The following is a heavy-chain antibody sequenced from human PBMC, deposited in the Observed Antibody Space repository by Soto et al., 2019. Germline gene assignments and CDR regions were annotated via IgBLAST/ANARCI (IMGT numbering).Heavy chain of an antibody. D-gene: IGHD1-26*01. CDR1: GFTFSSYA. CDR3: AREREVVSYSWAFDI. V-gene: IGHV3-30-3*01. CDR2: ISYDGSNK. Sequence: GGSLRLSCAASGFTFSSYAMHWVRQAPGKGLEWVAVISYDGSNKYYADSVKGRFTISRDNSKNTLYLQMNSLRAEDTAVYYCAREREVVSYSWAFDIWGQGTMVTVSS. J-gene: IGHJ3*02.